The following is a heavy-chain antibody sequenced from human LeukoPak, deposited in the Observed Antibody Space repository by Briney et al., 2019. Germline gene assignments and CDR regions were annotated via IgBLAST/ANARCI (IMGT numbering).Heavy chain of an antibody. CDR2: IYTSGST. D-gene: IGHD3-10*01. CDR3: ARSSRYYYGSGSLFDY. V-gene: IGHV4-4*07. Sequence: SETLSLTCTVSGGSISSYYWSWIRQPAGKGLEWIGRIYTSGSTNYNPSLKSRVTMSVDTSKNQFSLKLSSVTAADTAVYYCARSSRYYYGSGSLFDYWGQGTLVTVSS. CDR1: GGSISSYY. J-gene: IGHJ4*02.